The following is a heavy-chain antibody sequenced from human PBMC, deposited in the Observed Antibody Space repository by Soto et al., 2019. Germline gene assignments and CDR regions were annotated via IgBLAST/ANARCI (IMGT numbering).Heavy chain of an antibody. CDR1: GFSFTNIG. CDR3: ATGRWGPAGGGLDN. J-gene: IGHJ4*02. Sequence: QVQLVQSGAEVKKPGASVRVSCKASGFSFTNIGIPWVRQASGQGLEWVGWINSDSGDTVFVQKFQGRASRSRNTSISIAYLEVSGLRVEDTAVYDCATGRWGPAGGGLDNWGQGTLVIVSS. D-gene: IGHD2-8*02. CDR2: INSDSGDT. V-gene: IGHV1-8*02.